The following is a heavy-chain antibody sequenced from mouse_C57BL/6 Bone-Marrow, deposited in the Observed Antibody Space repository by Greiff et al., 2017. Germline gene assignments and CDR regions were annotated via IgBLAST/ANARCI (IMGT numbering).Heavy chain of an antibody. CDR3: AKSDYGSSTGYFDG. CDR1: GFSLTSYG. D-gene: IGHD1-1*01. V-gene: IGHV2-5*01. J-gene: IGHJ1*03. CDR2: IWRGGST. Sequence: VQLQQSGPGLVQPSQSLSITCTVSGFSLTSYGVHWVRQSPGKGLAWLGVIWRGGSTDYNAAFMSRLSITKDNSKSQVFFKMNSLQADDTAIYYCAKSDYGSSTGYFDGWGTGTTVTVSS.